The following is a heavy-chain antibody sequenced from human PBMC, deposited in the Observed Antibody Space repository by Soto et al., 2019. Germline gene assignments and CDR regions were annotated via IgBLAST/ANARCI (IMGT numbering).Heavy chain of an antibody. J-gene: IGHJ4*02. V-gene: IGHV3-53*01. D-gene: IGHD3-3*01. CDR2: IYSGGTT. Sequence: GGSLRLSCAASGFTVSSNYMNWVRQAPGKGLEWVSVIYSGGTTYYADSVKGRFTISRDDSKNTLYLQMNSLRAGDTAVYYCARGLFADVNYWGRGTLVTVSS. CDR1: GFTVSSNY. CDR3: ARGLFADVNY.